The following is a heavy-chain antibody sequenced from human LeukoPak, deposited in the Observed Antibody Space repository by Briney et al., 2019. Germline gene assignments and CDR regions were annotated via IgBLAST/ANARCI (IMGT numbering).Heavy chain of an antibody. CDR3: ARITMAYNWFDP. D-gene: IGHD3-10*01. J-gene: IGHJ5*02. CDR2: IYYSGST. CDR1: GGSISSYY. Sequence: PSETLSLTCTVSGGSISSYYWSWIRQPPGKGLEWIGYIYYSGSTNYNPSLKGRVTISVDTSKNQFSLKLSSVTAADTAVYYCARITMAYNWFDPWGQGTLVTVSS. V-gene: IGHV4-59*08.